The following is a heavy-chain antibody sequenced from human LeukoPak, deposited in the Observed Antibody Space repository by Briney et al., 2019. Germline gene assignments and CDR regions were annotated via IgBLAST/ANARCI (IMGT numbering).Heavy chain of an antibody. J-gene: IGHJ4*02. CDR3: ARGDRDLGY. CDR2: NYYAGGT. CDR1: GGSISSSSYY. V-gene: IGHV4-39*07. D-gene: IGHD3-22*01. Sequence: SETLSLTCTVSGGSISSSSYYWGWIRQPPGRGLDWIGTNYYAGGTYYNPSLKSRVTISLDTSKNQFSLKLTSVTAADTAVYYCARGDRDLGYWGQGTLVTVSS.